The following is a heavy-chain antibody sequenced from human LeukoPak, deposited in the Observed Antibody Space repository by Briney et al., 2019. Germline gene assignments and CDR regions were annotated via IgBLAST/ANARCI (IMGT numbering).Heavy chain of an antibody. Sequence: SETLSLTCTVSGGSVSSGSYYWSWIRQPPGKGLEWIGYIYYSGSTYYNPSLKSRVTISVDTSKNQFSLKLSSVTAADTAVYYCARAMGDVWPGFDYWGQGTLVTVSS. D-gene: IGHD2-21*02. J-gene: IGHJ4*02. V-gene: IGHV4-61*01. CDR2: IYYSGST. CDR1: GGSVSSGSYY. CDR3: ARAMGDVWPGFDY.